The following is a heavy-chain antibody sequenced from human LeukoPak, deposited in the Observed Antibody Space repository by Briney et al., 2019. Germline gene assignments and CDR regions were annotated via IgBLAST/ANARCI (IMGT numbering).Heavy chain of an antibody. CDR1: GFTFSSFW. CDR2: IKTDGRST. Sequence: AGGSLRLSCAASGFTFSSFWMHWVRHAPGKGLVWVSRIKTDGRSTSYADSVKGRFTVSRDNAKNTLYLQMNSLRAEDTAVYYCVRAHTHSSGWYLRVGPEGFDYWGQGTLVTVSS. J-gene: IGHJ4*02. CDR3: VRAHTHSSGWYLRVGPEGFDY. V-gene: IGHV3-74*01. D-gene: IGHD6-19*01.